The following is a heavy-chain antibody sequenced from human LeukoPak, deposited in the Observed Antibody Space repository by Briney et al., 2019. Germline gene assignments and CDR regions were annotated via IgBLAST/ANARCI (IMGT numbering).Heavy chain of an antibody. V-gene: IGHV1-2*06. Sequence: ASVKVSCKASGYTFTDYYIHWVRQAPGQGLEWMGRINPNSDATDYPQKFQGRVTMTRDTSISTAYMELSRLRSDDTAVYYCAGSKVSGTGTVWVYWGRGTLVTVSS. D-gene: IGHD3/OR15-3a*01. J-gene: IGHJ4*02. CDR1: GYTFTDYY. CDR2: INPNSDAT. CDR3: AGSKVSGTGTVWVY.